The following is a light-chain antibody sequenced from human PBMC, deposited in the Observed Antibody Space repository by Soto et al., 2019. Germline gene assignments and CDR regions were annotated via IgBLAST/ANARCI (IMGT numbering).Light chain of an antibody. V-gene: IGKV3-15*01. Sequence: DIVMTHSPLSLPVTPVEPSSISCRASQSVSSKLAWYQQRPGQAPRLLIYGASTRATGIPARFSGSGSGTEFTLTISSLQSEDFAVYYCQQYNNWPITFGQGTRLEIK. J-gene: IGKJ5*01. CDR1: QSVSSK. CDR3: QQYNNWPIT. CDR2: GAS.